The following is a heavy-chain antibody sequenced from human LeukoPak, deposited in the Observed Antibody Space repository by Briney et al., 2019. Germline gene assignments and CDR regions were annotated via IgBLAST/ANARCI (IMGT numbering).Heavy chain of an antibody. CDR1: GGSFSSYY. D-gene: IGHD3-22*01. CDR2: VHISGST. J-gene: IGHJ1*01. CDR3: ARDVGYYDSSSHAEYFQH. Sequence: SETLSLTCTVSGGSFSSYYWSWIRQSAGKGLEWIGRVHISGSTNYNPSLKSRVTMSLDTSKQQFSLNLNSVTAADTAVYYCARDVGYYDSSSHAEYFQHWGQGTLVTVSS. V-gene: IGHV4-4*07.